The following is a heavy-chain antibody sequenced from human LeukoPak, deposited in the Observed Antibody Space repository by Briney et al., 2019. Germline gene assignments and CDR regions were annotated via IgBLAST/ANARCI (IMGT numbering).Heavy chain of an antibody. D-gene: IGHD5-18*01. CDR2: INHSGST. J-gene: IGHJ1*01. CDR1: GGSFSGYY. V-gene: IGHV4-34*01. Sequence: SETLSLNCAVYGGSFSGYYWSWIRQPPGKGLEWIGEINHSGSTNYNPSLKSRITISVDTSKSQFSLKLSSVTAADTAVYYCARVEYSYGLFFQHWGQGTLVTVSS. CDR3: ARVEYSYGLFFQH.